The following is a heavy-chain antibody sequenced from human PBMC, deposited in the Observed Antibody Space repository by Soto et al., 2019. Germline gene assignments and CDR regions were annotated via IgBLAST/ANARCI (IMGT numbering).Heavy chain of an antibody. CDR3: AKKYLGDYPFDN. CDR2: IGNFGGDI. D-gene: IGHD3-16*01. Sequence: EVQLVESGGGLVKPGGSLRLSCTGSGFPFSAYNINWVRQAPGKGLEWVSSIGNFGGDISYADSVKGRFTVSRDNSKNTLYLQMDSLRAEDTAIYYCAKKYLGDYPFDNWGQGTLVTVSS. V-gene: IGHV3-21*04. J-gene: IGHJ4*02. CDR1: GFPFSAYN.